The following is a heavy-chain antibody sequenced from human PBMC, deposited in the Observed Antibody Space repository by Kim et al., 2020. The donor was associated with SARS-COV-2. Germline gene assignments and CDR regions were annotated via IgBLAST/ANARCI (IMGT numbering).Heavy chain of an antibody. D-gene: IGHD1-26*01. J-gene: IGHJ2*01. CDR3: ATGGGAANELFWYFDL. CDR1: GGSISSYY. V-gene: IGHV4-59*13. Sequence: SETLSLTCTVSGGSISSYYWSWIRQPPGKGLEWIGYIHYSASTNYNPSLKSRVTISVNMSKDQFSLKLTSVTAADTAVYYCATGGGAANELFWYFDLWGR. CDR2: IHYSAST.